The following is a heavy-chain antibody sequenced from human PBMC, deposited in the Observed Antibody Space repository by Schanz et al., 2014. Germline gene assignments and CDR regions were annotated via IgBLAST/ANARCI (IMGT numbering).Heavy chain of an antibody. D-gene: IGHD2-21*01. V-gene: IGHV1-69*04. CDR1: GGTFSTYT. CDR3: ARDRLECGAECYSVEVFEI. CDR2: IIPILGIA. Sequence: QVQLVQSGAEVKKPGASVKVSCKASGGTFSTYTISWVRQAPGQGLEWMGRIIPILGIANYAQKFQGRVTITADKSTFTAYMELSNLRSEDTAVYYCARDRLECGAECYSVEVFEIWGQGTLVIVSS. J-gene: IGHJ4*02.